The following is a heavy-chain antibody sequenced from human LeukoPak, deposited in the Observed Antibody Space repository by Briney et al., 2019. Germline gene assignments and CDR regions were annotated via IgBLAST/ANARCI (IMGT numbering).Heavy chain of an antibody. Sequence: SVKVSCKASGGTFSSYAISWLRQAPGQGLEWIGGIIPIFGTANFAQKFQGRVTITADESTSTAYMELSSLRSEDTAVYYCARERLRWSSTRSIFDAFDIWGQGTMVTVSS. CDR3: ARERLRWSSTRSIFDAFDI. J-gene: IGHJ3*02. D-gene: IGHD4-23*01. V-gene: IGHV1-69*01. CDR1: GGTFSSYA. CDR2: IIPIFGTA.